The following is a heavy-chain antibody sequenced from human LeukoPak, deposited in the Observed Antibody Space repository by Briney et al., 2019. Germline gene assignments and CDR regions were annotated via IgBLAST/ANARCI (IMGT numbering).Heavy chain of an antibody. V-gene: IGHV3-20*04. D-gene: IGHD1-26*01. Sequence: PGGSLRLSCAVSGFTFDDYGMSWVRQAPGKGLEWVSGINWSGSRTGYADSVKGRFTISRDNAKNSLYLQMNSLRAEDTAFYYCASAVGAGYYFDYWGQGTLVTVPS. CDR2: INWSGSRT. CDR1: GFTFDDYG. CDR3: ASAVGAGYYFDY. J-gene: IGHJ4*02.